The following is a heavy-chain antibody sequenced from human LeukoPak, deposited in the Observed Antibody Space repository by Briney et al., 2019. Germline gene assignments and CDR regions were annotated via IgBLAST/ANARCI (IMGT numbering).Heavy chain of an antibody. CDR3: ARGGSLLWFGDPFDY. CDR2: IYYSGST. V-gene: IGHV4-4*02. J-gene: IGHJ4*02. D-gene: IGHD3-10*01. CDR1: GGSISSSNW. Sequence: SGTLSLTCAVSGGSISSSNWWSWVRQPPGKGLEWIGSIYYSGSTYYNPSLKSRVTISVDTSKNHFSLKLSSVTAADTAVYYCARGGSLLWFGDPFDYWGQGTLVTVSS.